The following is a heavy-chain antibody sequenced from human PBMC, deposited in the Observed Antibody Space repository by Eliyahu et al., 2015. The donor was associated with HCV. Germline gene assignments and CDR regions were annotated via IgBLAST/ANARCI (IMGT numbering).Heavy chain of an antibody. CDR2: ISSSGSTI. CDR3: ASARPRRSFLTEWLGY. D-gene: IGHD3-9*01. Sequence: EVQLVESGGGLVXPGGSLRLSCAAXXFXFXSYEMNWVRQAPGKGLGWVSYISSSGSTIYYADSVKGRFTISRDNAKNSLYLQMNSLRAEDTAVYYCASARPRRSFLTEWLGYWGQGTLVTVSS. V-gene: IGHV3-48*03. J-gene: IGHJ4*02. CDR1: XFXFXSYE.